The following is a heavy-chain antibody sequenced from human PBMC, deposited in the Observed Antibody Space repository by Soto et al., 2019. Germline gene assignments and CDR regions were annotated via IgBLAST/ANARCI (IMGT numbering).Heavy chain of an antibody. J-gene: IGHJ5*02. Sequence: QVQLVQSGAEVKKPGASVKVSCKASGYTFTSYYMHWVRQPPGPGLEWMGIINPSGGSTSYEQKFQGRVTMTRETSTITVYMELSSLRSEDTAVYYCARGRQVTWIQLKWWFDPWGQGTLVSVSS. V-gene: IGHV1-46*01. CDR3: ARGRQVTWIQLKWWFDP. D-gene: IGHD5-18*01. CDR2: INPSGGST. CDR1: GYTFTSYY.